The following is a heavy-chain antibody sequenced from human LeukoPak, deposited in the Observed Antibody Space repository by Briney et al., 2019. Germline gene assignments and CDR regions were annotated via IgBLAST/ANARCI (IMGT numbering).Heavy chain of an antibody. CDR1: GFTFSSYG. Sequence: GGSLRLSCAASGFTFSSYGMHWVRQAPGKGLEWVAVISYDGSNKYYADSVKGRFTISRDNSKNTLYLQMNSLRAEDTDVYYCAKGHSSGWYYLDYWGQGTLVTVSS. V-gene: IGHV3-30*18. D-gene: IGHD6-19*01. CDR3: AKGHSSGWYYLDY. J-gene: IGHJ4*02. CDR2: ISYDGSNK.